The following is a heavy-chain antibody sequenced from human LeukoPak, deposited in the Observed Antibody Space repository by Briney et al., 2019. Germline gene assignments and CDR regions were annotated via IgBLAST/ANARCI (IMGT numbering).Heavy chain of an antibody. CDR3: ARDPSLRVTLDY. D-gene: IGHD4-11*01. V-gene: IGHV3-33*01. Sequence: GSLRLSCAASGFTFTNYGMHWVRQAPGKGLEWVAVIWYDGGQKYYADSVKGRFTISRDNTKNTLYLQMNSLRVEDTAVYYCARDPSLRVTLDYWGQGTLVTVSS. CDR1: GFTFTNYG. J-gene: IGHJ4*02. CDR2: IWYDGGQK.